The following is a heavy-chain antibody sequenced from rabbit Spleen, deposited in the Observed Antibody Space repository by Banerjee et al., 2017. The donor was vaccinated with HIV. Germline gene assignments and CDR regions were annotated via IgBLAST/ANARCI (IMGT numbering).Heavy chain of an antibody. D-gene: IGHD4-2*01. CDR2: IDVSGGGRT. Sequence: QSLEEYGGDLVKPGASLTLTCKASGLDFSSSYWICWVRQAPGKGLEWIACIDVSGGGRTYYASWAKGRFTVSKTSSTTVTLQMTSLTAADTATYFCARDAAGREDFNLWGQGTLVTVS. CDR3: ARDAAGREDFNL. V-gene: IGHV1S40*01. J-gene: IGHJ4*01. CDR1: GLDFSSSYW.